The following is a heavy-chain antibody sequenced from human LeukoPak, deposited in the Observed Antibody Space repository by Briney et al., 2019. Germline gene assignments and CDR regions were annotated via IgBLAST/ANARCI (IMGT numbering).Heavy chain of an antibody. CDR1: GYTLTELS. V-gene: IGHV1-24*01. Sequence: ASVKVSCKVSGYTLTELSMHWVRQAPGQGLEWMGGFDPEDGETIYAQKFQGRVTMTEDTYTDTAYMELSSLRSEDTAVYYCARGLLTFGGVIGGPQALEYFQHWGQGTLVTVSS. CDR2: FDPEDGET. CDR3: ARGLLTFGGVIGGPQALEYFQH. J-gene: IGHJ1*01. D-gene: IGHD3-16*02.